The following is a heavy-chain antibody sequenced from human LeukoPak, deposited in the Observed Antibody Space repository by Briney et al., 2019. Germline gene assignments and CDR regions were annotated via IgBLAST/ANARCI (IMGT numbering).Heavy chain of an antibody. CDR1: GFTFSSYG. J-gene: IGHJ4*02. Sequence: GGSLRLSCAASGFTFSSYGMSWVRQAPGKGLEWVGFIRSKAYGGTIEYAASVKGRFTISRDDSKGIAYLQMNSLKTEDTAVYYCAVGGPEYWGQGTLVTVSS. V-gene: IGHV3-49*04. CDR3: AVGGPEY. CDR2: IRSKAYGGTI.